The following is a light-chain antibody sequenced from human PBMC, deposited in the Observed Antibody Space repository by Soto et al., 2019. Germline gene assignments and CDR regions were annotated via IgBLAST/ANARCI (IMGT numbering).Light chain of an antibody. CDR2: QDS. J-gene: IGLJ1*01. V-gene: IGLV3-1*01. Sequence: SSELTQPPSVSVSPGQTASITCSGDKLGDKYACWYQQKPGQSPVLVIYQDSKRPSGIPERFSGSNSGNTATLTISGTQAMDEADYYCQAWDSSTAISFGTGTKVTVL. CDR1: KLGDKY. CDR3: QAWDSSTAIS.